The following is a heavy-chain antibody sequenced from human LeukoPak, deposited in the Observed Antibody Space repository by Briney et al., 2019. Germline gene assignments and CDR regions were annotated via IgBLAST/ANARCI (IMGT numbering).Heavy chain of an antibody. J-gene: IGHJ5*02. CDR2: IYYSGST. Sequence: PSETLSLTCTVSGGSISSSSYYWGWIRQPPGKGLEWIGSIYYSGSTYYNPSLKSRVTISVDTSKDQFSLKLSSVTAADTAVYYCARHCQLGPSYNWFDPWGQGTLVTVSS. CDR3: ARHCQLGPSYNWFDP. CDR1: GGSISSSSYY. D-gene: IGHD6-13*01. V-gene: IGHV4-39*01.